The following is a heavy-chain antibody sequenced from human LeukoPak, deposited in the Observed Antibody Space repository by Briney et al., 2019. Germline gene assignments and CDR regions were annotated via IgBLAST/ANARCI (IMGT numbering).Heavy chain of an antibody. V-gene: IGHV4-59*01. J-gene: IGHJ4*02. CDR1: GGSISSYY. CDR2: IYYSGST. Sequence: SETLSLTCTVSGGSISSYYWSWIRQPPGKGLEWIGSIYYSGSTNYNPSLKSRVTISVDTSKNQSSLKLSSVTAADTAVYYCARLYSSSLGRVFDYWGQGTLVTVSS. D-gene: IGHD6-13*01. CDR3: ARLYSSSLGRVFDY.